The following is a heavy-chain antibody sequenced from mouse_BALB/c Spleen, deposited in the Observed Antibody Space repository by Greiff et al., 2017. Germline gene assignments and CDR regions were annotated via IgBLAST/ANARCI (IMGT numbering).Heavy chain of an antibody. Sequence: VKLVESGAELVRPGVSVKISCKGSGYTFTDYAMHWVKQSHAKSLEWIGVISTYYGDASYNQKFKGKATMTVDKSSSTAYMELARLTSEDSAIYYCARWSYYFDYWGQGTTLTVSS. J-gene: IGHJ2*01. CDR1: GYTFTDYA. V-gene: IGHV1S137*01. CDR2: ISTYYGDA. CDR3: ARWSYYFDY.